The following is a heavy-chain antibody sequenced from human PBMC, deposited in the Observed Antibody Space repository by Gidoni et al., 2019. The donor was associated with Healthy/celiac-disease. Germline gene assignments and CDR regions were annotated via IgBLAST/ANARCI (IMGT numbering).Heavy chain of an antibody. CDR3: ARTAAGTATNQWVYYYYYYGMDV. Sequence: QVQLQQWGAGLLKPSETLSLTCAVYGGSFSGYYWSWIRQPPGKGLEWIGEINHSGSTNYNPSLKSRVTISVDTSKNQFSLKLSSVTAADTAVYYCARTAAGTATNQWVYYYYYYGMDVWGQGTTVTVSS. CDR2: INHSGST. V-gene: IGHV4-34*01. D-gene: IGHD6-13*01. J-gene: IGHJ6*02. CDR1: GGSFSGYY.